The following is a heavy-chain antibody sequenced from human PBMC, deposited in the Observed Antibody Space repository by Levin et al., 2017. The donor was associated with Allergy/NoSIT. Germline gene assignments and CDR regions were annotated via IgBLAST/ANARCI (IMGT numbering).Heavy chain of an antibody. Sequence: SETLSLTCAVYGGSFSGYYWSWIRQPPGKGLEWIGEINHSGSTNYNPSLKSRVTISVDTSKNQFSLKLSSVTAADTAVYYCASSYDSSGYSNDYWGQGTLVTVSS. V-gene: IGHV4-34*01. CDR1: GGSFSGYY. J-gene: IGHJ4*02. CDR3: ASSYDSSGYSNDY. CDR2: INHSGST. D-gene: IGHD3-22*01.